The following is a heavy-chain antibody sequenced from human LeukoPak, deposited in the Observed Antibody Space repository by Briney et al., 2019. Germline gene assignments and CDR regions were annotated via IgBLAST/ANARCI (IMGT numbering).Heavy chain of an antibody. J-gene: IGHJ4*02. CDR3: IGSGGWPGY. CDR1: GFTFSSYA. V-gene: IGHV3-74*01. D-gene: IGHD1-26*01. CDR2: IASDGST. Sequence: GGSLRLSCAASGFTFSSYAMHWVRQAPGKGLVWVSRIASDGSTVYADSVKGRFTISRDNAKDTVYLQMNSLRVEDTAVYYCIGSGGWPGYWGQGTLVTVSS.